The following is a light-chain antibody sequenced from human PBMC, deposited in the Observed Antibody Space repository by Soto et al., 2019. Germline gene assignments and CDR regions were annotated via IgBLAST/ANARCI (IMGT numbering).Light chain of an antibody. V-gene: IGKV3-15*01. CDR2: GAS. Sequence: EIVLTQSPGTLSLSPGERATLSCRASQSVSSNLAWYQQKPGQAPRLLIYGASTRATGIPARFSGSGSGTEFTLTISSLQSEDFAVYYCQQYNNWPPLFGGGTKVEIK. J-gene: IGKJ4*01. CDR1: QSVSSN. CDR3: QQYNNWPPL.